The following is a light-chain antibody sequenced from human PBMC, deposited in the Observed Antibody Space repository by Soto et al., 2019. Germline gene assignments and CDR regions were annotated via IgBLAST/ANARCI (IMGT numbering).Light chain of an antibody. CDR3: QQYDTYST. V-gene: IGKV1-8*01. CDR2: DAS. J-gene: IGKJ1*01. Sequence: IRVTQSPSSLSACTGDRVTITCRASQGISSYLAWYQQKPGKAPKLLIYDASTLQSGVPSRFSGSGSGTDFTLTISSLQPDDFATYYCQQYDTYSTFGQGTKVDIK. CDR1: QGISSY.